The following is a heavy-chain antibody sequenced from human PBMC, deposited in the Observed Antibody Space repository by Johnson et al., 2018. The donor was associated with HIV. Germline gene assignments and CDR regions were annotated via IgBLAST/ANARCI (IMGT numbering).Heavy chain of an antibody. D-gene: IGHD2-15*01. Sequence: VQLVESGGGVVQPGRSLRLSCAASGFTFNNYGMHWVRQAPGKGLEWVSAISGSGGSTYYADSVKGRFTISRDNSKSTLYLQMNSLRPEDTAVYYCVKGDEVVAATSGFDIWGQGIMVIVSS. CDR3: VKGDEVVAATSGFDI. J-gene: IGHJ3*02. CDR2: ISGSGGST. V-gene: IGHV3-23*04. CDR1: GFTFNNYG.